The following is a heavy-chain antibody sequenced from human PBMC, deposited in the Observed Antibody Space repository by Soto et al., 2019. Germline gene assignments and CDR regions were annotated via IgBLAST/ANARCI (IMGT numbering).Heavy chain of an antibody. CDR1: GSTFSNYD. V-gene: IGHV1-8*01. J-gene: IGHJ6*01. CDR2: MNHNKGDT. CDR3: ARGAVGASTVPDIMNPSTHNYTMDV. Sequence: GSVKECSKASGSTFSNYDVNLVRQAPGQGLESVGWMNHNKGDTASAQKFQGGVTMSWNTSINTAYLELTGLTSEDTAVYHCARGAVGASTVPDIMNPSTHNYTMDVWGQGTPVTVSS. D-gene: IGHD1-1*01.